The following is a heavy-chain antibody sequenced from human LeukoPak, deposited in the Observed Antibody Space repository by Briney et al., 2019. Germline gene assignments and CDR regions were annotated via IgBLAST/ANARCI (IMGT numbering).Heavy chain of an antibody. CDR3: AKDRVGSVWPRGAFDI. J-gene: IGHJ3*02. V-gene: IGHV3-23*01. CDR1: GFIFSSYA. CDR2: IGGSGEST. Sequence: GGSLRLSCAASGFIFSSYAISWVRQAPGKGLEWVSAIGGSGESTYYADSVKGRFTISRDNSKNTLYLQMKNLRAEDTAVYYCAKDRVGSVWPRGAFDIWGQGTMVTVSS. D-gene: IGHD6-19*01.